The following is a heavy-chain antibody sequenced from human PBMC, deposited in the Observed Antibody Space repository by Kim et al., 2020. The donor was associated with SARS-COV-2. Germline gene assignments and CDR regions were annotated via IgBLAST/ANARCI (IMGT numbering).Heavy chain of an antibody. J-gene: IGHJ4*01. CDR1: GFTFSTYA. CDR3: SCDVVMGDGGRRYFDY. D-gene: IGHD3-16*01. V-gene: IGHV3-30-3*01. Sequence: GGSLRLSCATSGFTFSTYAVNWVRQAPGKGLEWVAVLSHDGTTKYSADSVPVRFTFSSANFKNTRFLQMNMLRPKATAVYYCSCDVVMGDGGRRYFDYLG. CDR2: LSHDGTTK.